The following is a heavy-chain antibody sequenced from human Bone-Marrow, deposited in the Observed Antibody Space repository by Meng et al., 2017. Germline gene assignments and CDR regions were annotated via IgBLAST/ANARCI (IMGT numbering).Heavy chain of an antibody. CDR3: ARGGGWYKRSDAFDI. D-gene: IGHD6-19*01. CDR2: IYPGDSDT. J-gene: IGHJ3*02. Sequence: GGSLRLSCKGSGYSFTSYWIGWVRQMPGKGLEWMGIIYPGDSDTRYSPSFQGQVTISADKSISTAYLQRSSLKASDTAMYYCARGGGWYKRSDAFDIWGQGTMVTVSS. V-gene: IGHV5-51*01. CDR1: GYSFTSYW.